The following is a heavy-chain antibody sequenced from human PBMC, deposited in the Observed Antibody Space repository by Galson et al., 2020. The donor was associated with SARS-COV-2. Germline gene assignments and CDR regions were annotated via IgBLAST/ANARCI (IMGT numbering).Heavy chain of an antibody. D-gene: IGHD4-17*01. J-gene: IGHJ6*02. CDR1: GFTFTDYY. CDR2: INPYSGDT. Sequence: ASVKVSCKASGFTFTDYYMNWVRQAPGQGLEWVGWINPYSGDTDQAQNFQGRVTMTSDTTINTAYMELSSLRSDDTAIYYCASGDYGVSWGQGTTVTVSS. V-gene: IGHV1-2*02. CDR3: ASGDYGVS.